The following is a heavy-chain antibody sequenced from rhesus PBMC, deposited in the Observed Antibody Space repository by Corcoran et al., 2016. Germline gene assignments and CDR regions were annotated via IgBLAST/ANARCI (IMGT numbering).Heavy chain of an antibody. Sequence: QVQLQESGPGLVTPSETLSLTCAFSGYSISSHYWSWIRQPPGRGLEWLGYIYGRRRSTQANHARKGRVTTATDTSKNQFALNLSSVTAAGTARYYCARRRVGTTDIDYWGQGVLVTGSS. J-gene: IGHJ4*01. D-gene: IGHD1-44*01. CDR2: IYGRRRST. CDR1: GYSISSHY. CDR3: ARRRVGTTDIDY. V-gene: IGHV4-160*01.